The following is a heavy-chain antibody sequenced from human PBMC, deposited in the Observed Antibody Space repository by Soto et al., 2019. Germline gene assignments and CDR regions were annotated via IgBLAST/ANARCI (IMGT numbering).Heavy chain of an antibody. CDR2: IDHSGTT. Sequence: SETLSLTCAVSGVSISIPNWWAWVRQAPGKGLEWIGEIDHSGTTNYNPSLNSRVTISLDRSKNQFSLRLTSVAAADTAVYFCARGRFYAFDIWGQGTMVT. V-gene: IGHV4-4*02. J-gene: IGHJ3*02. CDR1: GVSISIPNW. CDR3: ARGRFYAFDI.